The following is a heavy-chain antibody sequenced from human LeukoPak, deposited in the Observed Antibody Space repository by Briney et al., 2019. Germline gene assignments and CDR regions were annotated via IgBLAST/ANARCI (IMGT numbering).Heavy chain of an antibody. D-gene: IGHD2-15*01. CDR3: ARDRVVVVAATPPFSYYYGMDV. CDR2: IKQDGSEK. CDR1: GFTFSSYW. Sequence: GGSLRLSCAASGFTFSSYWMSWVRQAPGKGLEWVANIKQDGSEKYYVDSVKGRFTISRDNAKNSLYLQMNSLRAEDTAVYYCARDRVVVVAATPPFSYYYGMDVWGQGTTVTVSS. J-gene: IGHJ6*02. V-gene: IGHV3-7*01.